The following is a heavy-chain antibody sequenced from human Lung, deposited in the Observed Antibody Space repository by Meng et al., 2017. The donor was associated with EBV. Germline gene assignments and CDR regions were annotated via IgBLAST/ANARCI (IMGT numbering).Heavy chain of an antibody. J-gene: IGHJ5*02. Sequence: QAQLPESGPGLVNPSQTLSLTCTVSGGSISSKNYYWSWIRQHPGKGLEWIGYIYYSGSTYYNPSLKSRVTISVDTSKNQFSLNLTFVTAADTAVYYCATTTVRGVNWIDPWGQGTLVTVSS. CDR2: IYYSGST. D-gene: IGHD3-10*01. V-gene: IGHV4-31*03. CDR3: ATTTVRGVNWIDP. CDR1: GGSISSKNYY.